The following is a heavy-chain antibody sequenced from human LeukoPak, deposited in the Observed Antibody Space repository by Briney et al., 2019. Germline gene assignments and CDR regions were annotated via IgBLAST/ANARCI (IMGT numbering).Heavy chain of an antibody. Sequence: ASVKVSCKASGYTFTSYAMNWVRQAPGQGLEWMGWINPYSGLTNSAQKFQGRVTMTRDTSIHTVYLELRRLSSDDAAVYFCARALRLANDALDIWGQGTMVTVSS. V-gene: IGHV1-2*02. CDR1: GYTFTSYA. CDR2: INPYSGLT. J-gene: IGHJ3*02. CDR3: ARALRLANDALDI.